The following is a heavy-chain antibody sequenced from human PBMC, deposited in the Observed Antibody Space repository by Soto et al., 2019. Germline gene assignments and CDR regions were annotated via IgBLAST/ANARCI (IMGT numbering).Heavy chain of an antibody. Sequence: GEYLKISCNASGFTFTSYSLGLARHMPGKGLQWMGNIFSSESSAKYSPSFFGQVNISVDRYNDTPYLQWSSLKASDTAIYYCGAWRGSTSLDYWGPGNLVTVSS. D-gene: IGHD3-16*02. CDR2: IFSSESSA. J-gene: IGHJ1*01. CDR1: GFTFTSYS. V-gene: IGHV5-51*01. CDR3: GAWRGSTSLDY.